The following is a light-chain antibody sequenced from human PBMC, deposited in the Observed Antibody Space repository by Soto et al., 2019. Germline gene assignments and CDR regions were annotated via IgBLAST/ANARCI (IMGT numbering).Light chain of an antibody. CDR3: SSYTTVPSPQWV. CDR1: SSDLGGLNY. J-gene: IGLJ3*02. V-gene: IGLV2-14*01. CDR2: KVD. Sequence: QSALTQPASVSGSPGQSITIPCSGRSSDLGGLNYVSWYQQHPGKVPKLIIYKVDNRPSGISDRFSAYKSGNTASLTITGHQAEDEAHYYCSSYTTVPSPQWVFAGGTKLTVL.